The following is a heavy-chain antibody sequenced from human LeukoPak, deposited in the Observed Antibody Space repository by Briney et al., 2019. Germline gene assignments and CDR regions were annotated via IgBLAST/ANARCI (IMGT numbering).Heavy chain of an antibody. J-gene: IGHJ6*03. CDR1: GYSISSGYY. CDR2: IYYSGYI. CDR3: ARTTMVRGTYYMDV. Sequence: SETLSLTCTVSGYSISSGYYWSWIRQPPGKGLEWIGCIYYSGYINYKSSLKSRVTISVDTSKNQFSLKLSSVTAADTAVYYCARTTMVRGTYYMDVWGKGTTVTVSS. V-gene: IGHV4-59*01. D-gene: IGHD3-10*01.